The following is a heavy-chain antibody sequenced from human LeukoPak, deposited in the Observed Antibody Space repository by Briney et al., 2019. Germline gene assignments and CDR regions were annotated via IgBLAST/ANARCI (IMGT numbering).Heavy chain of an antibody. CDR1: VGSFSGYY. J-gene: IGHJ4*02. D-gene: IGHD4-17*01. CDR2: INHSGST. V-gene: IGHV4-34*01. CDR3: ARGHTMSTVVTLYYFDY. Sequence: PSETLSLTCAVYVGSFSGYYWSWIRQPPGKGLEWIGEINHSGSTNYNPSLKSRVTISVDTSKNQFSLKLSSVTAADTAVYYCARGHTMSTVVTLYYFDYWGQGTLVTVSS.